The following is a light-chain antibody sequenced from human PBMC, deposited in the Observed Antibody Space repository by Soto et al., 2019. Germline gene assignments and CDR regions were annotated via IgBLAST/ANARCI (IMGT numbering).Light chain of an antibody. J-gene: IGLJ1*01. CDR3: QSYDTSLRGV. V-gene: IGLV1-40*01. CDR1: ISNIGAGDD. CDR2: ANN. Sequence: QSVLTQPPSVSGAPGQRVTISCTGSISNIGAGDDVHWYQQFPGTAPKLLIYANNNRPSGVPDRFSASKSGTSASLAITGLQADDEADYYCQSYDTSLRGVVGTGTKLTVL.